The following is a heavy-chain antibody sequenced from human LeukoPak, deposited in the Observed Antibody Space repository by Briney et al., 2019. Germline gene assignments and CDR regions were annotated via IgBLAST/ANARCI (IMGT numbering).Heavy chain of an antibody. D-gene: IGHD2-8*02. Sequence: PGGSLRLSCSSSGFTFGDFGMSWFRQAPGKGPEWVGFIRSKVYGGATEYAASVKGRFIISRDDSKSIAYLQMNSLETEDTAVYYCSRSRWVLCTGACYSFDYWGQGTLVTVSS. J-gene: IGHJ4*02. CDR2: IRSKVYGGAT. CDR1: GFTFGDFG. V-gene: IGHV3-49*03. CDR3: SRSRWVLCTGACYSFDY.